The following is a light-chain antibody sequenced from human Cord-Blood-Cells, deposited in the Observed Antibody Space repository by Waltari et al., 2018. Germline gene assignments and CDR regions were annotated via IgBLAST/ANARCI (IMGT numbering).Light chain of an antibody. Sequence: QSALTQPASVSGSPGQSITISCTGTSSDVGGYNYVSWYQQHPGKAPKLMIYDVSNRTSGISNRFSGSKSGNTASPTISGLQAEDEADYYCSSYTSSSTVVVFGGGTKLTVL. CDR2: DVS. J-gene: IGLJ2*01. V-gene: IGLV2-14*01. CDR3: SSYTSSSTVVV. CDR1: SSDVGGYNY.